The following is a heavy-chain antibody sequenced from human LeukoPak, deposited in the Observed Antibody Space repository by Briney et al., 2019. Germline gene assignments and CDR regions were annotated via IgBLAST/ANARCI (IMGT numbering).Heavy chain of an antibody. CDR3: AGTLWFGELYSLVRIYYFDY. J-gene: IGHJ4*02. D-gene: IGHD3-10*01. CDR2: ISGSGGST. CDR1: GFTFSSYA. V-gene: IGHV3-23*01. Sequence: GGSLRLSCAASGFTFSSYAMSWVRQAPGKGLEWVSAISGSGGSTYYADSVKGRFTISRDNSKNTLYLQMNSLRAEDTAVYYRAGTLWFGELYSLVRIYYFDYWGQGTLVTVSS.